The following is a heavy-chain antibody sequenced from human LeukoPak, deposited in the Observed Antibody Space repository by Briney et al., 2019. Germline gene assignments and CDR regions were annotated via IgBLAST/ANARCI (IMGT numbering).Heavy chain of an antibody. CDR2: ISGNNGKT. V-gene: IGHV1-18*01. CDR3: ARRWGSGIRGAFDI. CDR1: GYTFTTYD. D-gene: IGHD3-10*01. J-gene: IGHJ3*02. Sequence: VASVKVSCKASGYTFTTYDISWVRQAPGQGLEWMLWISGNNGKTNYAKKFQVRVTMTTDTSTSTTYMELRSLRSDDTAIYYCARRWGSGIRGAFDIWGQGTMVTVSS.